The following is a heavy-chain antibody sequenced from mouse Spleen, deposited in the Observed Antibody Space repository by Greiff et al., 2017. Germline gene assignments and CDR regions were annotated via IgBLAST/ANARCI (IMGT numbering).Heavy chain of an antibody. CDR3: VRGYGKDAMDY. J-gene: IGHJ4*01. Sequence: VQGVESGPGLVAPSQSLSITCTVSGFSLTSYDISWIRQPPGKGLEWLGVIWTGGGTNYNSAFMSRLSISKDNSKSQVFLKMNSLQTDDTAIYYCVRGYGKDAMDYWGQGTSVTVSS. V-gene: IGHV2-9-2*01. D-gene: IGHD2-10*02. CDR2: IWTGGGT. CDR1: GFSLTSYD.